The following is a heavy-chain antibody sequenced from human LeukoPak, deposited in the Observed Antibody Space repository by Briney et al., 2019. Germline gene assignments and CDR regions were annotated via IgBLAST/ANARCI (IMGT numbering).Heavy chain of an antibody. J-gene: IGHJ3*02. D-gene: IGHD3-3*01. CDR2: IYHSGST. V-gene: IGHV4-30-2*01. CDR3: ARGQFGAFDI. Sequence: SETLSLTCAVSGGSISSGGYSWSWIRQPPGKSLEWIGYIYHSGSTYYNPSLKSRVTISVDRSKNQFSLKLSSVTAADTAVYYCARGQFGAFDIWGQGTMVTVSS. CDR1: GGSISSGGYS.